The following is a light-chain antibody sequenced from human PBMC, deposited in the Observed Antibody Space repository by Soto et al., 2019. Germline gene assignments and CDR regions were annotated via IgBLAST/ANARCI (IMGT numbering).Light chain of an antibody. V-gene: IGKV3-15*01. CDR2: AAS. Sequence: EILLTQSPATLSVSPGERATLSCRASQGISSLLAWYQQKPGQPPRLLIYAASTRDAGIPARFSGSGSWTDCTLTLSRLQSEDFEVYYCQQYYDWPITFGQGTRLEIK. CDR3: QQYYDWPIT. CDR1: QGISSL. J-gene: IGKJ5*01.